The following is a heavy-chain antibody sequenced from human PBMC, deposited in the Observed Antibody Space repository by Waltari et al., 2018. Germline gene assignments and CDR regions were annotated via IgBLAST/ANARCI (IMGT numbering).Heavy chain of an antibody. V-gene: IGHV1-3*01. J-gene: IGHJ4*02. CDR2: INAGNGNT. Sequence: QVQLVQSGAEVKKPGASVKVSCKASGYTFTSYAMHWVRQAPGQRLEWMGWINAGNGNTKYSQKFQVRVTITRDTAASTAYMELSSLRSEDTAVYYCARDQNGYCSGGSCYLGLIDYWGQGTLVTVSS. D-gene: IGHD2-15*01. CDR1: GYTFTSYA. CDR3: ARDQNGYCSGGSCYLGLIDY.